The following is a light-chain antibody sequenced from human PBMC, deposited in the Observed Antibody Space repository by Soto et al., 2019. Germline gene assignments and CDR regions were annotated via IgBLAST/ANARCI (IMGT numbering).Light chain of an antibody. J-gene: IGKJ4*01. Sequence: DIQLTQSPSVLSASVGDTVTITCRAGQALSNYLAWYQQKPGKAPDLLIYSASTLQSGVPSRFSGSGSETEFSLTIRALQPEDFATYYCQQLSRYPLTFGGGTKV. CDR3: QQLSRYPLT. CDR1: QALSNY. V-gene: IGKV1-9*01. CDR2: SAS.